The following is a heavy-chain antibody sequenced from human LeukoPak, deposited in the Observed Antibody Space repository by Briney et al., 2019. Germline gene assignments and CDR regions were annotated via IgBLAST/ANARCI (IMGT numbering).Heavy chain of an antibody. CDR2: ISGSGGST. CDR3: AKDRNVRYYDFWSGYYLDLNYYYGMDV. CDR1: GFTFSSYA. Sequence: PGGSLRLSCAASGFTFSSYAMSWVRQAPGKGLEWVSAISGSGGSTYYADSVKGRFTISRDNSKNTLYLQMNSLRAEDTAVYYCAKDRNVRYYDFWSGYYLDLNYYYGMDVWGQGTTVTVSS. J-gene: IGHJ6*02. V-gene: IGHV3-23*01. D-gene: IGHD3-3*01.